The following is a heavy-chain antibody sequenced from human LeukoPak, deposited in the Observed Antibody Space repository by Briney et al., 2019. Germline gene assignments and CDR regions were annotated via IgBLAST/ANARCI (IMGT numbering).Heavy chain of an antibody. V-gene: IGHV4-34*01. Sequence: SETLSLTCTVSGGSISNYYWSWIRQPPGKGLEWLGEINHSGSTNYNPSLKSRVTISVDTSKKQFSLKLSSVTAADTAVYYCARRATWIRNFDYWGQGTLVTVSS. CDR1: GGSISNYY. CDR3: ARRATWIRNFDY. CDR2: INHSGST. J-gene: IGHJ4*02. D-gene: IGHD5-18*01.